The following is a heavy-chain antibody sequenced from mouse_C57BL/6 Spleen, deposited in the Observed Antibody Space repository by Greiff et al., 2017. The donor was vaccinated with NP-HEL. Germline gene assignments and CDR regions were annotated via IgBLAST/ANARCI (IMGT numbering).Heavy chain of an antibody. CDR3: AREAY. CDR1: GFTFSDYG. J-gene: IGHJ3*01. V-gene: IGHV5-17*01. Sequence: EVQLLESGGGLVKPGASLKLSCAASGFTFSDYGMHWVRQAPEKGLEWVAYISRGSSTIYYADTVKGRFTITRDNAKNTLFLQMTSLRSEDTAMYYCAREAYWGQGTLVTVSA. CDR2: ISRGSSTI.